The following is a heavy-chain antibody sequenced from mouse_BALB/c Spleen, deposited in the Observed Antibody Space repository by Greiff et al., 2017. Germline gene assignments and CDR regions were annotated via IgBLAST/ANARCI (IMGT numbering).Heavy chain of an antibody. CDR1: GYSFTSYY. V-gene: IGHV1S135*01. J-gene: IGHJ2*01. CDR3: ARWGNYGSSYDY. CDR2: IDPFNGGT. Sequence: VQLQQSGPELMKLGASVKISCKASGYSFTSYYMHWVKQSHGKSLEWIGYIDPFNGGTSYNQKFKGKATLTVDKSSSTAYMHLSSLTSEDSAVYYCARWGNYGSSYDYWGQGTTLTVSS. D-gene: IGHD1-1*01.